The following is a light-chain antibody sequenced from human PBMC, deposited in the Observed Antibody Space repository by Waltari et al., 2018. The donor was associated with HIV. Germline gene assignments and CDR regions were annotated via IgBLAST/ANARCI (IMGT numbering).Light chain of an antibody. CDR2: KDT. Sequence: SFELTQPPSVSVSPGQTARITCSGDALAKQSTYWYQQKPGQAPVVVIYKDTERPSGIPERFSGSSSGTTVTLTISAVQAEDEADYYCESADTSGTRVFASGTKVTVL. J-gene: IGLJ1*01. CDR3: ESADTSGTRV. V-gene: IGLV3-25*03. CDR1: ALAKQS.